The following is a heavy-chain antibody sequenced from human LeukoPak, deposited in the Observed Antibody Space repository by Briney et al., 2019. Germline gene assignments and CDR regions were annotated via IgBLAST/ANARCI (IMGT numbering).Heavy chain of an antibody. Sequence: PGESLRLSCAASGFTFSSYGMHWVRQAPSTRVKGVGFIRYDGCNKYYADSVKGRFTISRDNSKNTLYLQMNSLRAEDTAVYYCAKDGQNYYDSSGFDYWGQGTLVTVSS. V-gene: IGHV3-30*02. CDR3: AKDGQNYYDSSGFDY. J-gene: IGHJ4*02. CDR2: IRYDGCNK. D-gene: IGHD3-22*01. CDR1: GFTFSSYG.